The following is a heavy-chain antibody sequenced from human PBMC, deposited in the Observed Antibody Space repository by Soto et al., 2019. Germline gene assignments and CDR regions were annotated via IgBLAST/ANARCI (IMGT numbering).Heavy chain of an antibody. CDR1: GGTFSSYA. J-gene: IGHJ4*02. D-gene: IGHD2-15*01. CDR2: IIPIFGTA. V-gene: IGHV1-69*12. Sequence: QVQLVQSGAAVKKPGSSVKVSCKASGGTFSSYAISWVRQAPGQGLEWMGGIIPIFGTANYAQKFQGRVTITADESTSTAYMELSSLRSEDTAVYYCARGAVVAATPFLGYWGQGTLVTVSS. CDR3: ARGAVVAATPFLGY.